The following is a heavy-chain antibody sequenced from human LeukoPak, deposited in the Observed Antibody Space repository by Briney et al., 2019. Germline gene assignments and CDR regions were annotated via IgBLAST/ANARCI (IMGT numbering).Heavy chain of an antibody. D-gene: IGHD3-9*01. Sequence: SETLSLTCTVSGGSISSYYWSWIRQPPGKGLEWIGYIYYSGSTNYNPSLKSRVTISVDTSKNQFSLKLSSVTAADTAVYYCARTDILTGYYHFDYWDQGTLVTVSS. CDR3: ARTDILTGYYHFDY. CDR1: GGSISSYY. CDR2: IYYSGST. J-gene: IGHJ4*02. V-gene: IGHV4-59*01.